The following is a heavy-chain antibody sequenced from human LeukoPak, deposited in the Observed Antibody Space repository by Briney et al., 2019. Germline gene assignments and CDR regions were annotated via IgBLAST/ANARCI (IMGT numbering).Heavy chain of an antibody. CDR2: INPNSGGT. D-gene: IGHD2-2*01. CDR1: GYTFTGYY. Sequence: ASVKVSCKASGYTFTGYYMHWVRQAPGQGLEWMGWINPNSGGTNYAQKFQGRVTMTRDTSISTAYMELSRLRSDDTAVYYCAREGNVVVPAAEYYYHYYYMDVWGKGTTVTVSS. CDR3: AREGNVVVPAAEYYYHYYYMDV. J-gene: IGHJ6*03. V-gene: IGHV1-2*02.